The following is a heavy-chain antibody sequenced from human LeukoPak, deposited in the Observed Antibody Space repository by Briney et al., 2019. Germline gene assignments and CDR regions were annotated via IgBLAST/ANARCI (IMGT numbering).Heavy chain of an antibody. CDR3: ARGLRGVIGGLYYFDY. J-gene: IGHJ4*02. CDR1: GGSISSGGYS. V-gene: IGHV4-30-2*01. D-gene: IGHD3-10*01. Sequence: PPQTLSLTCAVSGGSISSGGYSWSWIRQPPGKGLEWIGYIYHSGSTYYNPSLKSRVTISVDTSKNQFSLKLSSVTAADTAVYYCARGLRGVIGGLYYFDYWGQGTLVTVSS. CDR2: IYHSGST.